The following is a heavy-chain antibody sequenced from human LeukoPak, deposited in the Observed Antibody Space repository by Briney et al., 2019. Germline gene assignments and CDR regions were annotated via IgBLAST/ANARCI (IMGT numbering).Heavy chain of an antibody. CDR2: INHSGST. V-gene: IGHV4-34*01. Sequence: SETLSLTCAVYGGSFSGYYWSWIRQPPGKGLEWIGEINHSGSTNYNPSLKSRVTISVDTSKNQFSLKLSSVTAADTAVYYCARGTYYYDSSGYYSYYYYYMDVWGKGTTVTVSS. D-gene: IGHD3-22*01. CDR3: ARGTYYYDSSGYYSYYYYYMDV. J-gene: IGHJ6*03. CDR1: GGSFSGYY.